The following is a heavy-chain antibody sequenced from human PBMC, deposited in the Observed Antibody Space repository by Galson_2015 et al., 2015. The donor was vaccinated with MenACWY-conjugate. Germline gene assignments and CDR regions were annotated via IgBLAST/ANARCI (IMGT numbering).Heavy chain of an antibody. Sequence: SLRLSCAASGLTVSSNYMSWVRQAPGKGLEWVSIIYSGGNTYYADSVKGRFTISRDNSKNTLYLQMNSLRAEDTAVYYCARDRRFSSRGVVTSSRMDVWGQGTTVNVSS. CDR3: ARDRRFSSRGVVTSSRMDV. V-gene: IGHV3-53*01. D-gene: IGHD3-10*01. CDR1: GLTVSSNY. CDR2: IYSGGNT. J-gene: IGHJ6*02.